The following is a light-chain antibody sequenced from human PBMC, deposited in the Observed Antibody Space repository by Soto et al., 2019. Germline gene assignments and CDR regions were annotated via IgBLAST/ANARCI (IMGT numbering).Light chain of an antibody. CDR1: QAIRND. CDR3: QQIYTLHFP. CDR2: EAS. Sequence: IGMSQSPSSLSASVGDRVTITCRASQAIRNDLGWYQQKPGKAPNLLIYEASTLQSGVPSRFSGSGSGTEFTLTISGLLPEDFAAYHCQQIYTLHFPFGQGTRLEIK. V-gene: IGKV1-17*01. J-gene: IGKJ5*01.